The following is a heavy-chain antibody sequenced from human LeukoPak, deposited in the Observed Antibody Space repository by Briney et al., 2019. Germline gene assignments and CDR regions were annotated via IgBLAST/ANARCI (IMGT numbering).Heavy chain of an antibody. V-gene: IGHV6-1*01. CDR1: GDSVSTNSAA. Sequence: SQTLSLTCAISGDSVSTNSAAWNWIRQSPSRGLEWLGRTYYRSKWYNDYAVSVKSRITINPDTSKNQFSLKLSSVTAADTAVYYCARVLLGYCSGGSCYPRRSHWFDPWGQGTLVTVSS. CDR2: TYYRSKWYN. CDR3: ARVLLGYCSGGSCYPRRSHWFDP. D-gene: IGHD2-15*01. J-gene: IGHJ5*02.